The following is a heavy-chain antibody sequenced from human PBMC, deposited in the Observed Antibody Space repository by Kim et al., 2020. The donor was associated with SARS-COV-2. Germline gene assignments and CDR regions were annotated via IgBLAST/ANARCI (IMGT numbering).Heavy chain of an antibody. CDR3: ARVTDLKGSGWWCNAWFDP. D-gene: IGHD2-8*02. Sequence: SETLSLTCAVSGGSISSSNWWSWVRQPPGKGLEWIGEIYHSGNTNYNPSLKSRVTISVDKSKNQFSLKLSSVTAADTAVYYCARVTDLKGSGWWCNAWFDPRGRGTLVPLSS. V-gene: IGHV4-4*02. CDR2: IYHSGNT. CDR1: GGSISSSNW. J-gene: IGHJ5*02.